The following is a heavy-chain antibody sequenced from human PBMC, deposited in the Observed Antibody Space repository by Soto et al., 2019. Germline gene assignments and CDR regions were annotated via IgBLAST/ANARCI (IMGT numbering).Heavy chain of an antibody. CDR3: ARAAHEYSSSDWFDP. CDR1: GGSISSYY. J-gene: IGHJ5*02. D-gene: IGHD6-6*01. V-gene: IGHV4-59*01. Sequence: SETLSLTCTVSGGSISSYYWSWIRQPPGKGLEWIGYIYYSGSTNYNPSLKSRVTISVDTSKNQFSLKLSSVTAADTAVYYCARAAHEYSSSDWFDPWGQGTLVTVSS. CDR2: IYYSGST.